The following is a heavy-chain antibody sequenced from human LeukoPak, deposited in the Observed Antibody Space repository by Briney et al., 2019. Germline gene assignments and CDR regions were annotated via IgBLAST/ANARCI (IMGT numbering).Heavy chain of an antibody. J-gene: IGHJ4*02. CDR1: GGSISGYY. Sequence: SETLSLTCTVSGGSISGYYWSWIRQPPGKGLEWVGEINHSGSTNYNPSLKSRVTISVDTSKNQSSLKLSSVTAADTAVYYCAREKRGIAAAGKEGDYWGQGTLVTVSS. V-gene: IGHV4-34*01. CDR2: INHSGST. CDR3: AREKRGIAAAGKEGDY. D-gene: IGHD6-13*01.